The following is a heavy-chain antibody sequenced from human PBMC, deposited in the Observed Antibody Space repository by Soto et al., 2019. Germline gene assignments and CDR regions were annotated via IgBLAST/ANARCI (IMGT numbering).Heavy chain of an antibody. V-gene: IGHV3-30-3*01. CDR2: ISYDGSNK. CDR3: ARDGWAVAGFDY. D-gene: IGHD6-19*01. CDR1: GFTFSSYA. Sequence: QVQLVESGGGVVQPGRSLRLSCAASGFTFSSYAMHWVRQAPGKGLEWVAVISYDGSNKYYADSVKGRFTISRDNSKNTLKLQMNSLRAEDTAVYYCARDGWAVAGFDYWGQGTLVTVSS. J-gene: IGHJ4*02.